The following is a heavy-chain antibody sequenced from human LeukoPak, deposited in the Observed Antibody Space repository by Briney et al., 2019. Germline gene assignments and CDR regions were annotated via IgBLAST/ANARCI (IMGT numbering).Heavy chain of an antibody. J-gene: IGHJ4*02. CDR2: INPSGGST. CDR1: GYTFTSYY. Sequence: GASVKVSCKVSGYTFTSYYMHWVRQAPGQGLEWMGIINPSGGSTSYAQKFQGRVTMTRDTSTSTVYMELSSLRSEDTAVYNCARDPQYSSSWEYYFDYWGQGTLVTVTS. CDR3: ARDPQYSSSWEYYFDY. V-gene: IGHV1-46*01. D-gene: IGHD6-6*01.